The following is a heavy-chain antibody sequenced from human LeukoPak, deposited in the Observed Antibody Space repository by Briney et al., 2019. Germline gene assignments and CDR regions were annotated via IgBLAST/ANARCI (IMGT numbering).Heavy chain of an antibody. J-gene: IGHJ3*02. CDR1: GYTFTSYA. CDR3: ARVPIVVVITKSGYAFDI. D-gene: IGHD3-22*01. Sequence: ASVKVSCKASGYTFTSYAMNWVRQAPGQGLEWMGWINTNTGNPTYAQGFTGRFVFSLDISVSTAYLQISSLKAEDTAVYYCARVPIVVVITKSGYAFDIWGQGTMVTVSS. CDR2: INTNTGNP. V-gene: IGHV7-4-1*02.